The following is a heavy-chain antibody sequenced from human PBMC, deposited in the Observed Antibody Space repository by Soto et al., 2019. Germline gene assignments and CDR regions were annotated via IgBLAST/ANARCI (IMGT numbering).Heavy chain of an antibody. V-gene: IGHV3-15*01. Sequence: PGGSLRLSCAASGFTFSNAWMSWVRQAPGKGLEWVGRIKSKTDGGTTDYAAPVKGRFTISRDDSKNTLYLQMNSLKTEDTAVYYSRSDWSYKAFDYWGQGTLVTSPQ. CDR2: IKSKTDGGTT. CDR1: GFTFSNAW. J-gene: IGHJ4*02. D-gene: IGHD3-9*01. CDR3: RSDWSYKAFDY.